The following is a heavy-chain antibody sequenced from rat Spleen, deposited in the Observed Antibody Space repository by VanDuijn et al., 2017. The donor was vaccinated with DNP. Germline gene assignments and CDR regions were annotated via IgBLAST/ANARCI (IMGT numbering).Heavy chain of an antibody. D-gene: IGHD5-1*01. CDR2: ISYNGGTP. V-gene: IGHV5-7*01. CDR3: SRNWDY. Sequence: EVQLVESGGGLVQPGRSLKLSCEASGLTFSDYYMAWVRQAPAKGLEWVATISYNGGTPYYRDSVKGRFTISRDNAQSTLYLQMNSLRSEDTATYYCSRNWDYWGQGVMVTVSS. CDR1: GLTFSDYY. J-gene: IGHJ2*01.